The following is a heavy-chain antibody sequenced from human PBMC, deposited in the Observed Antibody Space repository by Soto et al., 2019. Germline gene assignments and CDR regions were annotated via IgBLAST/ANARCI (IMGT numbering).Heavy chain of an antibody. V-gene: IGHV3-33*08. D-gene: IGHD3-9*01. CDR3: ARLQTPPSRRYFDWLEGHYYGMDV. Sequence: GGSLRLSCAASGFTFSSYSMNWVRQAPGKGLEWVAVIWYDGSNKYYADSVKGRFTISRDNSKNTLYLQMNSLRAEDTAVYYCARLQTPPSRRYFDWLEGHYYGMDVWGQGTTVTVSS. CDR1: GFTFSSYS. CDR2: IWYDGSNK. J-gene: IGHJ6*02.